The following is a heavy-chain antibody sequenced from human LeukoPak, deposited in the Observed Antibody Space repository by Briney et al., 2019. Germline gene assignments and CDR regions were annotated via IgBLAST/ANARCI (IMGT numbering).Heavy chain of an antibody. CDR3: ARGGMGWDYYYYMDV. CDR1: GYTLTSYG. D-gene: IGHD1-14*01. CDR2: INPYSGNT. J-gene: IGHJ6*03. V-gene: IGHV1-18*01. Sequence: ASVKVSCKASGYTLTSYGICWVRQAPGQGLEWMGWINPYSGNTNYAQNFQGRVTMTTDTSTSTAYMELRSLRSDDTAVYYCARGGMGWDYYYYMDVWGKGTTVTISS.